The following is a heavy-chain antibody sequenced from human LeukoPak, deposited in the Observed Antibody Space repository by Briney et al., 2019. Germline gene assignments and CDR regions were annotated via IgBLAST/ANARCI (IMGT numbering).Heavy chain of an antibody. CDR1: GGTFSSYA. CDR2: IIPIFGTA. J-gene: IGHJ4*02. CDR3: ARGYSGYDSFDY. Sequence: ASVTVSCKASGGTFSSYAISWVGQAPGQRLEWMGGIIPIFGTANNAQKFQGRVTITADKSTSTAYMELSSLRSEDTAVYYCARGYSGYDSFDYWGQGTLVTVSS. D-gene: IGHD5-12*01. V-gene: IGHV1-69*06.